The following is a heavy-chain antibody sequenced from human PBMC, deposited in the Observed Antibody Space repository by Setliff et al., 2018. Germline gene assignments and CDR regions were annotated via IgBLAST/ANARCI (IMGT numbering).Heavy chain of an antibody. Sequence: ASVKVSCKASGYTFTSYGISWVRQAPGQGLEWVGRIRSKADSYATAYAASVKARFPISRDDSKNTAYLQVNSLKTEDTAVDYCAITRTKGVDFFDYWGQGTLVTVSS. CDR2: IRSKADSYAT. CDR1: GYTFTSYG. V-gene: IGHV3-73*01. J-gene: IGHJ4*02. D-gene: IGHD2-8*01. CDR3: AITRTKGVDFFDY.